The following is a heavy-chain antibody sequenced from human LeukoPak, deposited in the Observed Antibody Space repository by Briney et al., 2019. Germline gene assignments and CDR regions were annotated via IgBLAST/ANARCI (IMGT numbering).Heavy chain of an antibody. CDR3: ARGIYCSSTSCYTGFDY. D-gene: IGHD2-2*02. CDR2: MNPNSGNT. Sequence: GASVKVSCKASGYTFTSYDINWVRQATGQGLEWMGWMNPNSGNTGYAQKFQGRVTMTRNASISTAYMELSSLRSEDTAVYYCARGIYCSSTSCYTGFDYWGQGTLVTVSS. CDR1: GYTFTSYD. J-gene: IGHJ4*02. V-gene: IGHV1-8*01.